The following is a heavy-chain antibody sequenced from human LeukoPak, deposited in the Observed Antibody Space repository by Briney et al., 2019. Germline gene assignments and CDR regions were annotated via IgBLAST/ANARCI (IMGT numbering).Heavy chain of an antibody. CDR1: GGSIRIYY. CDR3: ARHSGSQGGTFDV. CDR2: MDYSGTT. J-gene: IGHJ3*01. V-gene: IGHV4-59*08. D-gene: IGHD1-26*01. Sequence: PSGTLSLTCTVSGGSIRIYYWSWVRQPPGKELEWISCMDYSGTTDYNPSLKSRVTMSIDTSKDQFSLKLRSVTAADTVVYYCARHSGSQGGTFDVWGQGTMVTVSS.